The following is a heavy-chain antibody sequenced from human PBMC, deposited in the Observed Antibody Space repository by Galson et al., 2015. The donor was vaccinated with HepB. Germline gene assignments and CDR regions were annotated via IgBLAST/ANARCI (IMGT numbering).Heavy chain of an antibody. CDR2: IWYDGSNK. V-gene: IGHV3-33*01. J-gene: IGHJ6*02. D-gene: IGHD5-18*01. CDR3: ARGGSSYDGLHTHYYDMDD. Sequence: SLRLSCAASGFTFSSYGMHWVRQAPGKGLEWVAVIWYDGSNKYYADSVKGRFTISRDNSKNTLYLQMNSLRAEDTAVYYCARGGSSYDGLHTHYYDMDDSVPGTMVTVS. CDR1: GFTFSSYG.